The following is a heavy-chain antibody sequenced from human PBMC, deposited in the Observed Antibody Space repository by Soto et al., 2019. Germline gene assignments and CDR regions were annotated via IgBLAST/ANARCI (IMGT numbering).Heavy chain of an antibody. D-gene: IGHD2-15*01. J-gene: IGHJ6*03. CDR1: GFTFSSYG. Sequence: QVQLVESGVGVVQPGRSLRLSCAASGFTFSSYGMHWVRQAPGKGLEWVAVIWYDGSNKYYADSVKGRFTISRDNSKNTLYLQMNSLRAEDTAVYYCARGRDCSGGSCYSREDYYYYMDVWGKGTTVTVSS. CDR3: ARGRDCSGGSCYSREDYYYYMDV. V-gene: IGHV3-33*01. CDR2: IWYDGSNK.